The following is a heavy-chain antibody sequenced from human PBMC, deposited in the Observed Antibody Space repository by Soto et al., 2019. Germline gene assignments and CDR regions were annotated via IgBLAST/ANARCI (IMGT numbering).Heavy chain of an antibody. J-gene: IGHJ4*02. D-gene: IGHD6-19*01. CDR1: GFTFSSYG. CDR3: AREDPRSSGFDY. V-gene: IGHV3-33*01. CDR2: IWYDGSNK. Sequence: GGSLRLSCAASGFTFSSYGMHWVRQAPGKGLEWVAVIWYDGSNKYYADSVKGRFTISRDNSKNTLYLQMNSLRAEDTAVYYCAREDPRSSGFDYWGQGTLVTVSS.